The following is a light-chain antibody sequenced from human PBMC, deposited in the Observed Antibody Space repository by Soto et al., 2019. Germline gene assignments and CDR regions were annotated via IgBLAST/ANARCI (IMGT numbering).Light chain of an antibody. CDR2: KAS. J-gene: IGKJ1*01. CDR1: QSISSW. V-gene: IGKV1-5*03. CDR3: HQRSNWPWT. Sequence: DIQMTQSPSTLSASVGDRVTITCRASQSISSWVAWYQQKPGKAPKLLIYKASSLESGVPSRFSGSGSGTDFTLTISSLEPEDFAVYYCHQRSNWPWTFGQGTKVDIK.